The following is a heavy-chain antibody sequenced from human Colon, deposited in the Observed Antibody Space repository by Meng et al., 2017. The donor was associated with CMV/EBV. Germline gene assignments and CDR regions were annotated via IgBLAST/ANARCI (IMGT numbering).Heavy chain of an antibody. D-gene: IGHD6-13*01. V-gene: IGHV3-30-3*01. CDR1: GFTFSSYA. CDR3: ASGIIAAAGTDY. CDR2: ITYDGSKK. J-gene: IGHJ4*02. Sequence: QVQLVVSGGGVVQPGRSLRLSWAASGFTFSSYAMHWVRQAPGKGQEGGGVITYDGSKKYYADSVEGRFTISRDNSKNTLYLQMNSLRAEDTAVYYCASGIIAAAGTDYWGQGTLVTVSS.